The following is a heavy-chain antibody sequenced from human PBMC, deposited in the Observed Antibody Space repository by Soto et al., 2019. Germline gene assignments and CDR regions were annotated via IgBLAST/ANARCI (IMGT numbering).Heavy chain of an antibody. V-gene: IGHV1-3*01. Sequence: ASVKVSCKASGYTFTSYAMHWVRQAPGERLEWMGWINAGNGNTKYSQKFQGRVTITRDTSASTAYMELSSLRSEDTAVYYCARGITLPTPLDYWGKGTLVTVS. D-gene: IGHD1-20*01. J-gene: IGHJ4*02. CDR3: ARGITLPTPLDY. CDR1: GYTFTSYA. CDR2: INAGNGNT.